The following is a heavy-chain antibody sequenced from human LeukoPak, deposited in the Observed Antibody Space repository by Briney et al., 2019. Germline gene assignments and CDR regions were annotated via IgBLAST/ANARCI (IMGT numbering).Heavy chain of an antibody. CDR1: GGSISSYY. CDR2: ISYSGST. V-gene: IGHV4-59*01. D-gene: IGHD3-3*01. Sequence: SETLSLTCTVSGGSISSYYWSWIRQPPGKGLEWSGYISYSGSTNYNPSLKSRVTMSVDTSKNQFSLKLSSVTAADTAVYYCARGSKSYNDFWSGYGGIDYWGQGTLVTVSS. CDR3: ARGSKSYNDFWSGYGGIDY. J-gene: IGHJ4*02.